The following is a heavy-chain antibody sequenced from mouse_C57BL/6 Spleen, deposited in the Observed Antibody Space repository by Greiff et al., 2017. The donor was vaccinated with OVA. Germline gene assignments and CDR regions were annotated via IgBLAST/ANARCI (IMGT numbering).Heavy chain of an antibody. D-gene: IGHD2-1*01. CDR3: ARKGDGNYVEYAMDY. CDR1: GYAFSSSW. Sequence: VQLQQSGPELVKPGASVKISCKASGYAFSSSWMNWVKQRPGKGIEWIGRIYPGDGDTNYNGKFKVKATLTADKSSSTAYMQLSSLTSEDSAVYFCARKGDGNYVEYAMDYWGQGTSVTVSS. J-gene: IGHJ4*01. CDR2: IYPGDGDT. V-gene: IGHV1-82*01.